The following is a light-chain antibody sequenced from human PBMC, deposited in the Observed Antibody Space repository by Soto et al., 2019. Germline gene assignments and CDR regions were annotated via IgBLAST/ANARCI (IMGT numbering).Light chain of an antibody. Sequence: EIVLTQSPATLSLSPGERATLSCRASQSVSSSYLAWDQQKPGQAPRLLIYGAFNRATGIPARFSGSGSGTNFTLTISSLEPEDSAVYYCQQRNAWPPVTFGQGTRLEIK. CDR3: QQRNAWPPVT. V-gene: IGKV3-11*01. J-gene: IGKJ5*01. CDR1: QSVSSSY. CDR2: GAF.